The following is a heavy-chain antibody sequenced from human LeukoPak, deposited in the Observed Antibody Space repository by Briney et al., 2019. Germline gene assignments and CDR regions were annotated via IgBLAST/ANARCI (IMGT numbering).Heavy chain of an antibody. V-gene: IGHV3-23*01. J-gene: IGHJ6*02. CDR3: AKDVRVGGGGMDV. CDR2: ISGSGVNT. D-gene: IGHD1-26*01. CDR1: GFTFSNYA. Sequence: QPGGSLRLSCAASGFTFSNYAMNWVRQAPGKGLEWVSLISGSGVNTYYADSVKGRFTISRDNSKNTVSLQMNSLRGEDTAVYYCAKDVRVGGGGMDVWGQGTTVTVS.